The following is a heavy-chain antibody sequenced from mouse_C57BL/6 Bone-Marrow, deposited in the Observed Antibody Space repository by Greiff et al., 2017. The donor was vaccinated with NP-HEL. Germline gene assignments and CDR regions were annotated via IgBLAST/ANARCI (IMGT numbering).Heavy chain of an antibody. J-gene: IGHJ2*01. CDR2: INPNNGGT. V-gene: IGHV1-18*01. CDR3: ARRRLYYFDY. Sequence: EVQLQQSGPELVKPGASVKIPCKASGCTFTDYNMDWVKQSHGKSLEWIGDINPNNGGTIYNQKFKGKATLTVDKSSSTAYMELRSLTSEDTAVYYCARRRLYYFDYWGQGTTLTVSS. CDR1: GCTFTDYN.